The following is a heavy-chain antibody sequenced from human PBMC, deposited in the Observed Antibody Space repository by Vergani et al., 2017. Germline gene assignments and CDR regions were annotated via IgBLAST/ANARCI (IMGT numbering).Heavy chain of an antibody. CDR3: ARGSSGWYSRRTGWFDP. J-gene: IGHJ5*02. CDR2: INHSGST. Sequence: QVQLQQWGAGLLKPSETLSLTCAVSGGSFSGYYWSWIRQPPGKGLEWIGEINHSGSTNYNPSLKSRVTISVDTSKNQFSLKLSSVTAADTAVYYCARGSSGWYSRRTGWFDPWGQGTLVTVSS. CDR1: GGSFSGYY. D-gene: IGHD6-19*01. V-gene: IGHV4-34*01.